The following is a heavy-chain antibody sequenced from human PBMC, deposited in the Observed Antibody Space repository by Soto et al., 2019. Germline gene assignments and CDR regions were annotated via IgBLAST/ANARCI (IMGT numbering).Heavy chain of an antibody. CDR2: IYYSGST. Sequence: SETLSLTCTVSGGSISSYYWSWIRQPPGKGLEWIGYIYYSGSTNYNPSLKSRVTISVDTSKNQFSLKLSSVTAADTAVYYCAREGGGRKGGYFDYWGQGTLVTVSS. D-gene: IGHD3-16*01. CDR3: AREGGGRKGGYFDY. CDR1: GGSISSYY. J-gene: IGHJ4*02. V-gene: IGHV4-59*01.